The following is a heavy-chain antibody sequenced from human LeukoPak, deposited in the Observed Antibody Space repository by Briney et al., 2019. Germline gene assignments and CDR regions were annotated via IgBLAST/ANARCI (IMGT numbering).Heavy chain of an antibody. CDR3: ARDPYYYDSSGPPGGY. J-gene: IGHJ4*02. Sequence: GGSLRLSCAASGFTFSSYSMNWVRQAPGKGLEWVSSISSSSSYIYYADSVKGRFTISRDNAKNSLYLQMNSLRAEDTAVYYCARDPYYYDSSGPPGGYWGQGTLVTVSP. V-gene: IGHV3-21*01. CDR1: GFTFSSYS. D-gene: IGHD3-22*01. CDR2: ISSSSSYI.